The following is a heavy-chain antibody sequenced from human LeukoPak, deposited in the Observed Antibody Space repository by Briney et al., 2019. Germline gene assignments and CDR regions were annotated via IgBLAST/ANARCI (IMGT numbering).Heavy chain of an antibody. D-gene: IGHD6-19*01. CDR2: IYSAGNT. CDR1: GFTVSSNY. Sequence: GGSLKLSCVASGFTVSSNYMSWVRQAPGKGLEWVSVIYSAGNTYYADSVKGRFTISRHNSENTLYLHMNSLRVEDTAVYFCARGGTPGYSSGRIDYWGQGTLVTVSS. J-gene: IGHJ4*02. CDR3: ARGGTPGYSSGRIDY. V-gene: IGHV3-53*04.